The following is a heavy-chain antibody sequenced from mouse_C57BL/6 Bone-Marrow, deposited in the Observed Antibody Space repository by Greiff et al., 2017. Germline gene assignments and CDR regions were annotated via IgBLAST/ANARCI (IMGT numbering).Heavy chain of an antibody. CDR2: IDPSDSYT. J-gene: IGHJ2*01. D-gene: IGHD4-1*01. CDR3: AREGTGFDY. Sequence: QVQLQQPGAELVRPGTSVKLSCKASGYTFTSYWMHWVKQRPGQGLEWIGVIDPSDSYTNYNQKFKGKATLTVDTSSSTAYMQLSSLTSEDSAVYYCAREGTGFDYGGQGTTLTVSS. CDR1: GYTFTSYW. V-gene: IGHV1-59*01.